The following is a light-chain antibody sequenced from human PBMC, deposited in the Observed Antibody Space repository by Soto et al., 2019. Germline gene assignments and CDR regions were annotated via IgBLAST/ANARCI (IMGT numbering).Light chain of an antibody. J-gene: IGKJ1*01. CDR1: QSVSSN. CDR3: QQYNNWPPWT. V-gene: IGKV3-15*01. CDR2: GAS. Sequence: IVMTQSPATLSVSPGERSTLSCRASQSVSSNLAWYQQKPGQAPRLLIYGASTRATGIPARFSGSESGTEFTLTISSLQSEYFAVYYCQQYNNWPPWTFGQGTKVDIK.